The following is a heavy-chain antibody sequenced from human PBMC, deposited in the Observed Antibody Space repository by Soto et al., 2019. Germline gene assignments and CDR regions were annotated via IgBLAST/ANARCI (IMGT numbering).Heavy chain of an antibody. V-gene: IGHV5-51*01. D-gene: IGHD3-22*01. CDR2: IYPGDSDT. Sequence: PGESLKISCKGSGYNFATYLIGWVRQIPGKGLEWMGIIYPGDSDTRYSPSFQGQVTISADRSISTAYLQWTSLKASDTATYFCAMRCGHYENIFNWGPGTLVTVSS. CDR1: GYNFATYL. J-gene: IGHJ4*02. CDR3: AMRCGHYENIFN.